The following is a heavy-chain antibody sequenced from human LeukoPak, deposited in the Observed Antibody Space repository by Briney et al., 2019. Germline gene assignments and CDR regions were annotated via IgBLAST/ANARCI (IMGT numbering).Heavy chain of an antibody. Sequence: GGSLRLSCVVSGFTVSSNYVSWVRQAPGKGLEWVSIIYSDATTYYADSVKGRFTISRDNAKNSLYLQMNSLRAEDMALYYCVKDIFAYSGSYHDGAFDIWGQGTMVTVSS. D-gene: IGHD1-26*01. CDR2: IYSDATT. V-gene: IGHV3-53*05. CDR3: VKDIFAYSGSYHDGAFDI. CDR1: GFTVSSNY. J-gene: IGHJ3*02.